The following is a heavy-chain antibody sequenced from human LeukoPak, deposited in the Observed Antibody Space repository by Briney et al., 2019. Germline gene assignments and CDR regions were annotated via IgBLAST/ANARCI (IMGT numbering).Heavy chain of an antibody. D-gene: IGHD5-12*01. Sequence: ASVKVSCKASGYTFTSYGISWVRQAPGQGLEWMGWISAYNGNTNYAQKFQGRVTITRNTSISTAYMERSSLRSEDTAVYYCARSRFTVDMVVIHYYYYYMDVWGKGTTVTVSS. CDR3: ARSRFTVDMVVIHYYYYYMDV. J-gene: IGHJ6*03. CDR1: GYTFTSYG. V-gene: IGHV1-18*01. CDR2: ISAYNGNT.